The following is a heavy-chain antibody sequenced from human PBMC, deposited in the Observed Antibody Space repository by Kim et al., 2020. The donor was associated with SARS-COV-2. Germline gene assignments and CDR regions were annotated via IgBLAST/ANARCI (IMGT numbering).Heavy chain of an antibody. Sequence: GGSLRLSCAASGFTFSSYGMHWVRQAPGKGLEWVAVIWYDGSNKYYADSVKGRFTISRDNSKNTLYLQMNSLRAEDTAVYYCARAGLGPESDSGLDYWGQGTLVTVSS. CDR2: IWYDGSNK. J-gene: IGHJ4*02. D-gene: IGHD5-12*01. CDR1: GFTFSSYG. CDR3: ARAGLGPESDSGLDY. V-gene: IGHV3-33*01.